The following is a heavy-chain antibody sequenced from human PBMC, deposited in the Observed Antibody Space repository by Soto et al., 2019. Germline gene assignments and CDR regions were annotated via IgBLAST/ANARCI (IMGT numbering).Heavy chain of an antibody. V-gene: IGHV5-51*01. CDR2: IYPGDSDT. Sequence: PGESLKLSCKGSGYSFTSYWIAWVRQMPGKGLESMGIIYPGDSDTRYSPSFQGQVTISADKSISTAYLQRSSLKASDTAMYYSARKQLKRSRGCFADWGLASLVS. J-gene: IGHJ4*01. CDR3: ARKQLKRSRGCFAD. D-gene: IGHD1-1*01. CDR1: GYSFTSYW.